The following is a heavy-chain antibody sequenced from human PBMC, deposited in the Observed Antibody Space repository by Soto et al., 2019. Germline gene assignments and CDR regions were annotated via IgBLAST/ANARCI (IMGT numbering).Heavy chain of an antibody. D-gene: IGHD2-8*01. Sequence: GASVKVSCKTSGYTFSDHYTHWVRQAPGQGLEWMGWINPNSGGTSTAQKFQGWVTMTTDTSISTASMELTRLTSDDTAIYYCARGDSTDCSNGVCSFFYNHDMDVWGQGTTVTVSS. CDR1: GYTFSDHY. CDR3: ARGDSTDCSNGVCSFFYNHDMDV. V-gene: IGHV1-2*04. CDR2: INPNSGGT. J-gene: IGHJ6*02.